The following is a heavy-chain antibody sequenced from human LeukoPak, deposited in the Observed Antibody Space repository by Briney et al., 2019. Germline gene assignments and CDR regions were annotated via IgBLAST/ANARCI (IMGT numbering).Heavy chain of an antibody. J-gene: IGHJ5*02. CDR2: ISGSGGST. D-gene: IGHD3-3*01. V-gene: IGHV3-23*01. CDR3: SRDWYFDLWPFDP. Sequence: GGSLRLSCAASGFTFSSYAMSWVRQAPGKGLEWVSAISGSGGSTYYADSVKGRFTISRDNSKNTVYLQMNSLTAEDTAVYYCSRDWYFDLWPFDPWGQGTLVTVSS. CDR1: GFTFSSYA.